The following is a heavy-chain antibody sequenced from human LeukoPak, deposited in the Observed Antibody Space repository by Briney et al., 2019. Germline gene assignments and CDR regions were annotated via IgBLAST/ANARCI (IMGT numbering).Heavy chain of an antibody. V-gene: IGHV1-69*13. Sequence: SVKVSCKASGGTFSSYAISWVRQAPGQGLEWMGGIIPIFGTANYAQKFQGRVTITADESTSTAYMELSSLRSEDTAVYYCARDGVYGDYGPYYFDYWGQGALVTVSS. CDR1: GGTFSSYA. J-gene: IGHJ4*02. CDR2: IIPIFGTA. D-gene: IGHD4-17*01. CDR3: ARDGVYGDYGPYYFDY.